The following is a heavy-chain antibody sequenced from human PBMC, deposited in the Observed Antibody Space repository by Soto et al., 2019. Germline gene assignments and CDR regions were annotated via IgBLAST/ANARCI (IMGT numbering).Heavy chain of an antibody. CDR2: IYYSGNT. J-gene: IGHJ4*02. D-gene: IGHD5-18*01. CDR3: ARWGTQLWQNFIDY. Sequence: TLSLTCTVSGGSISTGDYYWSWIRQPPGKGLEWIGYIYYSGNTYYNPSLKSRLTISIDTSRNQFSLKLSSVTAADTAVYYCARWGTQLWQNFIDYWGQGTLVTVSS. V-gene: IGHV4-30-4*01. CDR1: GGSISTGDYY.